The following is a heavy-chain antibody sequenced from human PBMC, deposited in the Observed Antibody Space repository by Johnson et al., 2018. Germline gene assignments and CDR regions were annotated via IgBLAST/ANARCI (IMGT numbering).Heavy chain of an antibody. CDR3: ARVGDDRVRGAFDI. CDR2: VYYTGST. Sequence: QVQLQEAGPGLVKPSQTRLLTCTVSGGSISNGDFYWSWIRQSPGKGLEFIGYVYYTGSTYDNPFLKSRLTMSVETPKNQISLKLSSGTAADTAMYYCARVGDDRVRGAFDIWGLGTFVTVSS. CDR1: GGSISNGDFY. J-gene: IGHJ3*02. V-gene: IGHV4-30-4*01. D-gene: IGHD2-21*02.